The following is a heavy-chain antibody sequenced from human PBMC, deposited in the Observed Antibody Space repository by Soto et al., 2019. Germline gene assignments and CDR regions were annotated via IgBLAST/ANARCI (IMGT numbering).Heavy chain of an antibody. J-gene: IGHJ3*02. CDR2: LYDLDGT. D-gene: IGHD2-2*01. CDR3: ATWYHQEHAYDI. V-gene: IGHV3-53*01. CDR1: GFTVSGKKY. Sequence: DVQLVASGGGLMQPGESLRLSCAASGFTVSGKKYVAWVRQAPGKGLEWVSALYDLDGTYYADSVEGRFITSSDSSRTTVYLQMNSLRPDDTAVYSCATWYHQEHAYDIWGQGTTVTVSS.